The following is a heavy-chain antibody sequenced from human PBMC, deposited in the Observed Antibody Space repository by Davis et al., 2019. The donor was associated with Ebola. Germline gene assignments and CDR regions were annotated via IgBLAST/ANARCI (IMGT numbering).Heavy chain of an antibody. CDR3: ARDGWGESY. CDR1: GGSNSSSNW. D-gene: IGHD3-10*01. CDR2: IYHSGST. V-gene: IGHV4-4*02. Sequence: MPSETLSLTCAVSGGSNSSSNWWSWVRQPPGKGLEWIGEIYHSGSTNYNPSLKSRVTISVDTSKNQFSLKLSSVTAADTAVYYCARDGWGESYWGQGTLVTVSS. J-gene: IGHJ4*02.